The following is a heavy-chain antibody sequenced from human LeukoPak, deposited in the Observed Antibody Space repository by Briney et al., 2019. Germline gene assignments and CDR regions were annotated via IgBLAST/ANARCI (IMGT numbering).Heavy chain of an antibody. J-gene: IGHJ5*02. CDR3: AGYCSSTSCYIGWFDP. Sequence: ASVKVSCKASGYTFTSYGISWLRQAPGQGLEWMGWISAYNGNTNYAQKLQGRVTMTTDTSTSTAYMELRSLRSDDTAVYYCAGYCSSTSCYIGWFDPWGQGTLVTVSS. CDR2: ISAYNGNT. V-gene: IGHV1-18*01. D-gene: IGHD2-2*02. CDR1: GYTFTSYG.